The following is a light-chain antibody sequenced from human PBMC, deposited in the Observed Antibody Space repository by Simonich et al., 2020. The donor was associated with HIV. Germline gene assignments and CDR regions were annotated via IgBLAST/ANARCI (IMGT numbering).Light chain of an antibody. J-gene: IGLJ2*01. CDR2: EGS. V-gene: IGLV2-23*01. Sequence: QSALTQPASVSGSPGQSITISCTGTSSDFGSYNLVSWYQQHPGKAPKLMIYEGSKRPSGVSNRFSGSKSGNTASLTISGLQAEDEADYYCCSYAEGGFGGGTKLTVL. CDR1: SSDFGSYNL. CDR3: CSYAEGG.